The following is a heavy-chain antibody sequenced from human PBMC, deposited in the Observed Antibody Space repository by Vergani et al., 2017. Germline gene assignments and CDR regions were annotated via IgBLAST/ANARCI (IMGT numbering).Heavy chain of an antibody. Sequence: EVDLVESGGGLAQPGGSLRLSCEASGITFWKFGMHWVRQGPGKGLEWVSGISWNSGAVDYADSVRGRFTISRDNAENSIYLEMNSLRVEDTAVYYCAKEGVPRCCIVGAPDFWGQGTQVTVSS. CDR2: ISWNSGAV. J-gene: IGHJ4*02. CDR1: GITFWKFG. V-gene: IGHV3-9*01. CDR3: AKEGVPRCCIVGAPDF. D-gene: IGHD1-26*01.